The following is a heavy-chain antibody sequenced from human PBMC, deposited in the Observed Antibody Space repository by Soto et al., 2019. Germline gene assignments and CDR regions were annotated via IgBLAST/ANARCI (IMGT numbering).Heavy chain of an antibody. CDR3: ATLADIAVTGTGYYFDY. J-gene: IGHJ4*02. D-gene: IGHD6-19*01. CDR2: FDPEDGET. V-gene: IGHV1-24*01. Sequence: ASVKVSCKVSGYTLTELSMHWVRQAPGKGLEWMGGFDPEDGETIYEQKFQGRVTMTEDTSTDTAYMELSSLRSEDTAVYYCATLADIAVTGTGYYFDYWGQGTLVTVSS. CDR1: GYTLTELS.